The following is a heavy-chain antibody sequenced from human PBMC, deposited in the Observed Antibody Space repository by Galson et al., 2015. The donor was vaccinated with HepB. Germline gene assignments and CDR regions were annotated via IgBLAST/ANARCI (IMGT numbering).Heavy chain of an antibody. CDR3: ARVHYGGNTDVDY. J-gene: IGHJ4*02. D-gene: IGHD4/OR15-4a*01. Sequence: QVQLQESGPGLVEPSETLSLTCTVSGGSISSSYWSWIRQPPGKGLEWIGYFFYGDYTKCNPSLKSRVTLSGDTSKNQLSLRLTSVTAADTAVYYCARVHYGGNTDVDYWGQGTLVTVSS. CDR1: GGSISSSY. V-gene: IGHV4-59*01. CDR2: FFYGDYT.